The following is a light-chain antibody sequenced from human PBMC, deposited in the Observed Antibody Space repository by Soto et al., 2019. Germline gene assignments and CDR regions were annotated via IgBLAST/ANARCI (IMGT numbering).Light chain of an antibody. J-gene: IGKJ5*01. Sequence: VVLTQSPGTLSLSPGDTATLSCRASQSVSGTYLAWYQQKPSQAPRLLIYGASSRATGIPDRFSGSGSGTDFTLTINRLEPEDFAVYYCHLYGTSLSTFGQGTRLE. CDR2: GAS. CDR1: QSVSGTY. V-gene: IGKV3-20*01. CDR3: HLYGTSLST.